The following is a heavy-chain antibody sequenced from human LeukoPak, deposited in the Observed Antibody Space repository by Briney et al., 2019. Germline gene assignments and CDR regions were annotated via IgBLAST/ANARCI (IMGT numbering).Heavy chain of an antibody. CDR3: ATRDDSSGYYYKGLAFDI. V-gene: IGHV3-30*02. CDR1: GFTFSSYG. D-gene: IGHD3-22*01. J-gene: IGHJ3*02. Sequence: GGSLRLSCAASGFTFSSYGMHWVRQAPGKGLDWVAFIRHDGSNKYYADSVKGRFTISRDNSKNTLYLQMNSLRAEDTAMYYCATRDDSSGYYYKGLAFDIWGQGTMVTVSS. CDR2: IRHDGSNK.